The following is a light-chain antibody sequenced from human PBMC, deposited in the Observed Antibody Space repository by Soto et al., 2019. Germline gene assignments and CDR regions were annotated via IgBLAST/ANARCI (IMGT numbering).Light chain of an antibody. CDR1: QNVDSKY. CDR2: GAS. Sequence: EIVLTQSPGTLSLSPGERATLSCRASQNVDSKYLAWYQQKPGQAPRLLIYGASSRATGIPARFSGSGSGTEFTLTISSLQSEDFAVYYCQQYNNWPPSTFGQGTKVDIK. V-gene: IGKV3-15*01. CDR3: QQYNNWPPST. J-gene: IGKJ1*01.